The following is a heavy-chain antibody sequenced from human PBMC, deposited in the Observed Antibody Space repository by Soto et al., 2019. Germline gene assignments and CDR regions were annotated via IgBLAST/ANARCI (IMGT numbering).Heavy chain of an antibody. CDR3: ARSNSGYYKWFAP. Sequence: PSETMSLTCTVSGGSISSSTYYWGWIRQPPGKGLEWIANIYYSGSTYYNPSLKSRVTISVDTSKNQFSLKLNSVTAADTAVYYCARSNSGYYKWFAPWGQGTLVTVSS. V-gene: IGHV4-39*01. D-gene: IGHD3-22*01. J-gene: IGHJ5*02. CDR1: GGSISSSTYY. CDR2: IYYSGST.